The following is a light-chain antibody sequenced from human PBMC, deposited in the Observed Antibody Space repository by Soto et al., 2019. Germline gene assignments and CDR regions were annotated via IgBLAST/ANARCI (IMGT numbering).Light chain of an antibody. CDR3: QQYGRSSLT. Sequence: EIVLTQSPGTLSLSPGERATLSCRASQSVSSSSLAWYQQKPGQAPRLLIYGASSRATGIPARFSGSGSGTDLTLTISRLDPEDFAVYYCQQYGRSSLTFGGGTKVEIK. V-gene: IGKV3-20*01. CDR2: GAS. J-gene: IGKJ4*01. CDR1: QSVSSSS.